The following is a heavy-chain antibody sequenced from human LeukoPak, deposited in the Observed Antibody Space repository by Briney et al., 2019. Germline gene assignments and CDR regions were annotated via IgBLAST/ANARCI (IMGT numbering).Heavy chain of an antibody. V-gene: IGHV1-2*02. Sequence: ASVKVSCKASGGTFSSYAISWVRQAPGQGLEWMGWINPNSGGTNYAQKFQGRVTMTRDTSISTAYMELSRLRSDDTAVYYCAREVVAYDSSGLSLGYWGQGTLVTVSS. CDR2: INPNSGGT. CDR3: AREVVAYDSSGLSLGY. CDR1: GGTFSSYA. D-gene: IGHD3-22*01. J-gene: IGHJ4*02.